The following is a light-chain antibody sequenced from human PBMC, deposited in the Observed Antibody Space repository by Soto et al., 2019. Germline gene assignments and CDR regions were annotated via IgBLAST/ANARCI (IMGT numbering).Light chain of an antibody. J-gene: IGKJ4*01. CDR3: MQTLQSPLT. CDR1: QSLLHTNGYNY. Sequence: IVMTQSPLALPVTPGEPASISCRSSQSLLHTNGYNYLDWYLQKPGQSPQILIFLGSDRASGVPDRFSGSGSGTDFTLKISRVEAEDVGVYYCMQTLQSPLTFGGGTKVEIK. CDR2: LGS. V-gene: IGKV2-28*01.